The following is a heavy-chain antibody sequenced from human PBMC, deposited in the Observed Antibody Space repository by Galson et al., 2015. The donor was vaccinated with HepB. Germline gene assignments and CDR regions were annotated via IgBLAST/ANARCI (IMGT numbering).Heavy chain of an antibody. CDR2: IIPIFGTA. J-gene: IGHJ4*02. V-gene: IGHV1-69*13. Sequence: SVKVSCKASGGTFSSYAISWVRQAPGQGLEWMGGIIPIFGTANYAQKFQGRVTITADESTSTAYMELSSLRSEDTAVYYCARGTWYSSSSCLDYWGQGTLVTVSS. CDR1: GGTFSSYA. D-gene: IGHD6-6*01. CDR3: ARGTWYSSSSCLDY.